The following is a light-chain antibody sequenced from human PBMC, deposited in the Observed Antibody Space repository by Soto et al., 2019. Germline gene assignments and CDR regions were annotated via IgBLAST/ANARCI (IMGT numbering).Light chain of an antibody. CDR3: QQYDNLPFT. CDR1: QDISNY. J-gene: IGKJ5*01. Sequence: DIHMTQSPASLSASVLYRVTITCQASQDISNYLNWYQQKPGKAPKLLIYDASNLETGVPSRFSGSGSGTDFTFTISSLQPEDIATYYCQQYDNLPFTFGQGTRLEIK. CDR2: DAS. V-gene: IGKV1-33*01.